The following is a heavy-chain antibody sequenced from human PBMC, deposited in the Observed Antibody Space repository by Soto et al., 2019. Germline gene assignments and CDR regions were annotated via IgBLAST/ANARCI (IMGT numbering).Heavy chain of an antibody. Sequence: PGGSLRLSCAASGFTFSSYAMSWVRQAPGKGLEWVSAISYSGSTTYYADSVKGRFTISRDNSKNTLYLQMNSLRAEDTAVYYCAKRGSSGWEHGMDVWGQGTTVTVSS. V-gene: IGHV3-23*01. J-gene: IGHJ6*02. D-gene: IGHD6-19*01. CDR2: ISYSGSTT. CDR1: GFTFSSYA. CDR3: AKRGSSGWEHGMDV.